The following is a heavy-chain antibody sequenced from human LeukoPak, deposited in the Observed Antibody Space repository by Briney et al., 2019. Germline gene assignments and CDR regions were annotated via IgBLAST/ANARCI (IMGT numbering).Heavy chain of an antibody. CDR2: IYTSGST. V-gene: IGHV4-61*02. CDR3: ARDIYYYYYMDV. Sequence: SETLSLTCTVSGGSISSGSYYWSWIRQPAGKGLEWIGRIYTSGSTNYNPSLKSRVTTSVDTSKNQFSLKLSSVTAADTAVYYCARDIYYYYYMDVWGKGTTVTVSS. J-gene: IGHJ6*03. CDR1: GGSISSGSYY.